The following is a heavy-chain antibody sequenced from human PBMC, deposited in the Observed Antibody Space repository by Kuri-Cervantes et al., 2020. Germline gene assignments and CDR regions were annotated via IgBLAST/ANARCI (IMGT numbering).Heavy chain of an antibody. J-gene: IGHJ4*02. V-gene: IGHV4-34*01. Sequence: SETLSLTCAVYGGSFSGYYWSWIRQPPGKGLEWIGEINHSGSTNYNPSLKSRVTISVDTSKNQFSLKPSSVTAEDTAVYYCARPDYDSSGYYLLFDYWGQGTLVTVSS. D-gene: IGHD3-22*01. CDR1: GGSFSGYY. CDR3: ARPDYDSSGYYLLFDY. CDR2: INHSGST.